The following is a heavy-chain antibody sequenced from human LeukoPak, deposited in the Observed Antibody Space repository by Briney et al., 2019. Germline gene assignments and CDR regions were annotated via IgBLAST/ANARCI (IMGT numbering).Heavy chain of an antibody. D-gene: IGHD3-10*01. J-gene: IGHJ4*02. CDR3: ARGQIYGTGSYFFDH. CDR2: IYTDGRT. V-gene: IGHV3-66*01. CDR1: GFSVTSNY. Sequence: GGSLRLSCAASGFSVTSNYMSWVRQTPGQGRLEWVSVIYTDGRTFYTGSVTGRFTISRDNSKNTLYLQMNSLRAEDTAVYYCARGQIYGTGSYFFDHWGQGTLVTVSS.